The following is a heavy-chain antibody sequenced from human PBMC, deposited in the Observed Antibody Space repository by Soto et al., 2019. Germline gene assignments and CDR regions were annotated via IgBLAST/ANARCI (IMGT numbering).Heavy chain of an antibody. CDR1: SGTLNNYA. CDR3: ATDSNYDVSNSF. Sequence: SSVKDYCKATSGTLNNYAINWVRQAPGQGLEWVGGILPVSAPPDYAQKFQGRVSITADHSTGTVYMELSRLKSDDTAVYFCATDSNYDVSNSFWGQGTLVTVSS. CDR2: ILPVSAPP. V-gene: IGHV1-69*13. J-gene: IGHJ4*02. D-gene: IGHD3-3*01.